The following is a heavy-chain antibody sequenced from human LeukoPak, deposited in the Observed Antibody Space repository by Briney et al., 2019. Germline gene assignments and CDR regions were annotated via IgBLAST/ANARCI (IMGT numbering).Heavy chain of an antibody. Sequence: PGGSLRLSCAASGFTFSSYAMHWVRQAPGKGLEWVAVISYDGSNKYYADSVKGRFTISRDNSKNTLYLQMNSLRAEDTAVYYCAKDQDWRGIAVAGTPCDYWGQGTLVTVSS. J-gene: IGHJ4*02. D-gene: IGHD6-19*01. CDR1: GFTFSSYA. CDR3: AKDQDWRGIAVAGTPCDY. V-gene: IGHV3-30*04. CDR2: ISYDGSNK.